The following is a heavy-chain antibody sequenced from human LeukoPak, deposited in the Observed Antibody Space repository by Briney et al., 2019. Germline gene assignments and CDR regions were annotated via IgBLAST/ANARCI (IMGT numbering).Heavy chain of an antibody. CDR3: ARGHHSSSWYGGYYYYYMDV. CDR1: GGSISSYY. V-gene: IGHV4-59*12. D-gene: IGHD6-13*01. CDR2: IYYSGST. J-gene: IGHJ6*03. Sequence: SETLSLTCTVSGGSISSYYWSWIRQPPGKGLEWIGYIYYSGSTNYNPSLKSRVTISVDTSKNQFSLKLSSVTAADTAVYYCARGHHSSSWYGGYYYYYMDVWGKGTTVTVSS.